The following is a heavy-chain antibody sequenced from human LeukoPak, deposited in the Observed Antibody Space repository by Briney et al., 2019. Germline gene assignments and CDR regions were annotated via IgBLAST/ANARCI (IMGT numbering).Heavy chain of an antibody. CDR1: GYTFTGYY. CDR2: INPNSGGT. Sequence: GASVKVSCTASGYTFTGYYMNWVRQAPGQGLEWMGWINPNSGGTNYAQKVQGWVTMTRDTSISTGYMELSRLRSDDTAVYYGSRGGYFDCGFLDYWGRGTLATVSS. J-gene: IGHJ4*02. CDR3: SRGGYFDCGFLDY. V-gene: IGHV1-2*04. D-gene: IGHD3-9*01.